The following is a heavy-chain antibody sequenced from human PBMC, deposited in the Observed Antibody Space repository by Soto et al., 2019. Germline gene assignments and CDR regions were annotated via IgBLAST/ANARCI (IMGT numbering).Heavy chain of an antibody. CDR2: IWYDGSNK. CDR3: ARSAVVGYRYYYFGLDV. D-gene: IGHD2-15*01. J-gene: IGHJ6*02. V-gene: IGHV3-33*01. CDR1: GFTFSSYG. Sequence: QVQLVESGGGVVQPGRSLRLSCAASGFTFSSYGMHWVRQAPGKGLEWVAVIWYDGSNKYYADSVKGRFTISRDNSKNTLYLQMSSLRAEDTAVYYWARSAVVGYRYYYFGLDVWGQGTTVTVSS.